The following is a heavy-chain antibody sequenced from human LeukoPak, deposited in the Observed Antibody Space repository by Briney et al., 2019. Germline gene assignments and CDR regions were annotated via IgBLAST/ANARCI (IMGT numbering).Heavy chain of an antibody. Sequence: GGSLRLSCAASGFTFSRYSMNWVRQAPGKGLEWVSSISSGSSYIYYADSVRGRLTISRDNAKNSLYLQMNSLRAEDTAVYYCAKDLLTILEWFDPWGQGTLVTVSS. J-gene: IGHJ5*02. V-gene: IGHV3-21*04. CDR1: GFTFSRYS. CDR2: ISSGSSYI. CDR3: AKDLLTILEWFDP. D-gene: IGHD3-9*01.